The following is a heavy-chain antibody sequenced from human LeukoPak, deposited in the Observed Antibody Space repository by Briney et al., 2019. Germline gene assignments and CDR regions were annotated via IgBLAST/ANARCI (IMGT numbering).Heavy chain of an antibody. D-gene: IGHD1-26*01. CDR3: ARGGQWELGLNFDY. Sequence: GGSLRLSCAASGFTFSTYWMSWVRQAPGRGLEWVANIKQDGSETYYVDSVKGRFTISRDNAKNSLYLQMNSLRAEDTAVYYCARGGQWELGLNFDYWGQGTLVTVSS. CDR1: GFTFSTYW. J-gene: IGHJ4*02. V-gene: IGHV3-7*01. CDR2: IKQDGSET.